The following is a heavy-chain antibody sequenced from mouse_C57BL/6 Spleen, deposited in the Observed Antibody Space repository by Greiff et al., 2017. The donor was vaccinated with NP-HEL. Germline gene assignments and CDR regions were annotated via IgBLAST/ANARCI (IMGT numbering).Heavy chain of an antibody. V-gene: IGHV7-3*01. J-gene: IGHJ4*01. CDR3: ARYGSSGYVRAMDY. D-gene: IGHD3-2*02. CDR2: IRNKANGYTT. Sequence: DVMLVESGGGLVQPGGSLSLSCAASGFTFTDYYMSWVRQPPGKALEWLGFIRNKANGYTTEYSASVKGRFTISRDNSQSILYLQMNALRAEDSATYYCARYGSSGYVRAMDYWGQGTSVTVSS. CDR1: GFTFTDYY.